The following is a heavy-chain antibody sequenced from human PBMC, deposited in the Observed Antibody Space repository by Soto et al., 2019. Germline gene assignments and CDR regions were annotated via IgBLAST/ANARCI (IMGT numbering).Heavy chain of an antibody. Sequence: QVQLVESGGGVVQPGRSLRLSCAASGFTFSSYGMHWVRQAPGKGLEWVAVIWYDGSNKYYADSVKGRFTISRDNSKNTLYLQMNSLRAEDTAVYYCATLSLGYSGIAVAGTNLDAFDIWGQGTMVTVSS. J-gene: IGHJ3*02. CDR1: GFTFSSYG. D-gene: IGHD6-19*01. CDR2: IWYDGSNK. CDR3: ATLSLGYSGIAVAGTNLDAFDI. V-gene: IGHV3-33*01.